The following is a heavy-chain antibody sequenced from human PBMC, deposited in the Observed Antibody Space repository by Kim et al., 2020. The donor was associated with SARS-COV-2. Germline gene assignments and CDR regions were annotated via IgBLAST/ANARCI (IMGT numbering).Heavy chain of an antibody. CDR2: INHSGST. J-gene: IGHJ4*02. CDR3: ARGRRFGQYYFDY. Sequence: SGTLSLTCAVYGGSFSGYYWSWIRQPPGKGLEWIGEINHSGSTNYNPSLKSRVTISVDTSKNQFSLKLSSVTAADTAVYYCARGRRFGQYYFDYWGQGTLVTVSS. CDR1: GGSFSGYY. V-gene: IGHV4-34*01. D-gene: IGHD3-10*01.